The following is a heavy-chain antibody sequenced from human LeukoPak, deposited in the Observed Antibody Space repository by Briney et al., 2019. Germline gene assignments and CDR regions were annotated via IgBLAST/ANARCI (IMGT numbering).Heavy chain of an antibody. CDR1: GGSISSGSYY. CDR3: ARAGGYYDSSGYYGTFDY. D-gene: IGHD3-22*01. V-gene: IGHV4-61*02. J-gene: IGHJ4*02. Sequence: KASETLSLTCTVSGGSISSGSYYWSWIPQPAGKGLEWIGRIYTSGSTNYNPSLKSRVTISVDTSKNQFSLKLSSVTAADTAVYYCARAGGYYDSSGYYGTFDYWGQGTLVTVSS. CDR2: IYTSGST.